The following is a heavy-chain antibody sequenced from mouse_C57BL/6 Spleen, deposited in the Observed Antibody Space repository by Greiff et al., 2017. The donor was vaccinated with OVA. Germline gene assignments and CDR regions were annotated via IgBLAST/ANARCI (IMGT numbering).Heavy chain of an antibody. Sequence: QVHVKQPGAELVMPGASVKLSCKASGYTFTSYWMHWVKQRPGQGLEWIGEIDPSDSYTNYNQKFKGKSTLTVDKSSSTAYMQLSSLTSEDSAVYYCARGTDGSSFSWFAYWGQGTLVTVSA. CDR3: ARGTDGSSFSWFAY. J-gene: IGHJ3*01. CDR1: GYTFTSYW. D-gene: IGHD1-1*01. V-gene: IGHV1-69*01. CDR2: IDPSDSYT.